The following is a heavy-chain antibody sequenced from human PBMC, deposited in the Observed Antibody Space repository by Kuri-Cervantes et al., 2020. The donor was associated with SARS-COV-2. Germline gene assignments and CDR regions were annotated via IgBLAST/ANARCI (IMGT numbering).Heavy chain of an antibody. Sequence: SETLSLTCAVYGGSFSGYYWSWIRQPPGKGLEWIGEINHSGGTNYNPSLKSRVTLSIDTSKNQFSLKLNSVTAADTAVYYCARRGAVTACDYWGQGTLVTVSS. CDR3: ARRGAVTACDY. D-gene: IGHD1-26*01. V-gene: IGHV4-34*01. CDR2: INHSGGT. J-gene: IGHJ4*02. CDR1: GGSFSGYY.